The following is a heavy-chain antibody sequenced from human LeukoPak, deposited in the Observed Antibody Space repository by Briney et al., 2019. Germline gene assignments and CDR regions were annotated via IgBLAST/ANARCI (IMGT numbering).Heavy chain of an antibody. V-gene: IGHV4-59*08. CDR2: IYYSGST. Sequence: SETLSLTCTVSGGSISSYYWSWIRQPPGKGLEWIGYIYYSGSTHYNPSLKSRVTISVDTSKNQFSLKLSSVTAADTAVYYCARGSVDIVATIKAYYFDYWGQGTLVTVSS. CDR1: GGSISSYY. J-gene: IGHJ4*02. CDR3: ARGSVDIVATIKAYYFDY. D-gene: IGHD5-12*01.